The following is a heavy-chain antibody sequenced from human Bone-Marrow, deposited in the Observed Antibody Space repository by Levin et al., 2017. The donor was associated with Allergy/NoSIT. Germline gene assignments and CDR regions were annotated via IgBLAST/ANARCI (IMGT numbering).Heavy chain of an antibody. D-gene: IGHD2-15*01. V-gene: IGHV1-69*13. CDR2: IIPIFGTP. CDR3: ARCYGGSCYSGYYFYMDV. Sequence: GASVKVSCKASGGTFSSYAVSWVRQAPGQGLEWMGGIIPIFGTPSYAQKFQGRLTITADESTSTAYMELNSLRSEDTAVYYCARCYGGSCYSGYYFYMDVWGKGTTVTVSS. CDR1: GGTFSSYA. J-gene: IGHJ6*03.